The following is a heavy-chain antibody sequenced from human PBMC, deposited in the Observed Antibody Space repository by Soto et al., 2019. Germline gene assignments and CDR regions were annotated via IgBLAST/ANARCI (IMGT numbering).Heavy chain of an antibody. D-gene: IGHD4-4*01. CDR2: INHSGST. CDR3: ATRGTQATGLYFFGK. V-gene: IGHV4-34*01. J-gene: IGHJ4*02. Sequence: SETLSLTCAVYGGSFSGYYWTWVRQPPGTGLEWIGEINHSGSTNYNPPLKSRVTISVDTSKNQFSLNLSFVTAADTAVYYCATRGTQATGLYFFGKWGRGSGVTVSA. CDR1: GGSFSGYY.